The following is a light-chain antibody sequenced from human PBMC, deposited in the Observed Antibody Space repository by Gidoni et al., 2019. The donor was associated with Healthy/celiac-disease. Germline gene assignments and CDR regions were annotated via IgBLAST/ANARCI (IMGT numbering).Light chain of an antibody. CDR3: QQYGSSSTWA. Sequence: EFVLTQSPATLSLSPGERATLSCGASQSVSSNYVAWYQQKPGLAPRLLFYDAFRRVTGIPDRFSASGSGTDFTLTISRLEPEDFAVYYCQQYGSSSTWAFGQGTKVEI. V-gene: IGKV3D-20*01. CDR2: DAF. J-gene: IGKJ1*01. CDR1: QSVSSNY.